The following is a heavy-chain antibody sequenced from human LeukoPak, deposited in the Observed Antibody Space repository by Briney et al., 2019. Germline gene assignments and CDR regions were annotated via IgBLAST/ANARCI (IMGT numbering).Heavy chain of an antibody. Sequence: SETLSLTCTVSGGSISSGSYYWSWIRQPAGKGLEWIGRIYTSGSTNYNPSLKSRVTISVDTSKNQFSLKLSSVTAADTAVYYCARGRSGSNDYWGQGTLVTVSS. V-gene: IGHV4-61*02. CDR1: GGSISSGSYY. J-gene: IGHJ4*02. D-gene: IGHD3-3*01. CDR2: IYTSGST. CDR3: ARGRSGSNDY.